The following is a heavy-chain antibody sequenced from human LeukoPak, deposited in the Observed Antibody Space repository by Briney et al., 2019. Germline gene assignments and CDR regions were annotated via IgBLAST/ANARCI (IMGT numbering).Heavy chain of an antibody. J-gene: IGHJ6*02. CDR1: GFNFNYVW. CDR2: VNRDGSET. CDR3: VRNNAMDV. D-gene: IGHD2-8*01. Sequence: GGSLRLSCAASGFNFNYVWMNWVRQVPGRGPEWVANVNRDGSETYYLDSVKGRFTISRDNAKNLLYLQMNSLRAEDTALYYCVRNNAMDVWGQGTTVIVSS. V-gene: IGHV3-7*03.